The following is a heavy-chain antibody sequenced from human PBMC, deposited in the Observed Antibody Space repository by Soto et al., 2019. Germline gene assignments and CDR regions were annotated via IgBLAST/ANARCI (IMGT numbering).Heavy chain of an antibody. V-gene: IGHV3-48*02. J-gene: IGHJ6*02. CDR3: AREYHDFWSGYYSYPDYYYGMDV. D-gene: IGHD3-3*01. CDR2: ISSSSSTI. Sequence: GGSLRLSCAASGFTFSSYSMNWVRQAPGKGLEWVSYISSSSSTIYYADSVKGRFTISRDNAKNSLYLQMNSLRDEDTAVYYCAREYHDFWSGYYSYPDYYYGMDVWGQGTTVTVSS. CDR1: GFTFSSYS.